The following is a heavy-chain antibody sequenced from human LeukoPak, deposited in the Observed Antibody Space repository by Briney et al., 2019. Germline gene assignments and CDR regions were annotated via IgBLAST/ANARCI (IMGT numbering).Heavy chain of an antibody. J-gene: IGHJ6*03. CDR3: AKNRITIAATGRHYYMDV. V-gene: IGHV4-4*07. CDR2: IYTSGST. Sequence: TSETLSLTCTVSGGSISSYYWSWIRQPAGKGLEWIGRIYTSGSTNDNPSLKSRVTMSVDTSKNQLSLKLSSVTAADTAVYYCAKNRITIAATGRHYYMDVWGKGTTVTISS. CDR1: GGSISSYY. D-gene: IGHD6-13*01.